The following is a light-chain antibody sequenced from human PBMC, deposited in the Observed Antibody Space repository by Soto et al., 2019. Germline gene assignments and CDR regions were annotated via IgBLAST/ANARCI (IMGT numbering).Light chain of an antibody. CDR1: QSVSSSY. CDR3: QQYGSSPRT. Sequence: SVLTQSPGALSLSPGESATLSCGASQSVSSSYLAWYQQKPGQAPRLLIYGASTRATGIPDRFSGSGSGTDFTLTISRLEPEDFAVYYCQQYGSSPRTFGQGTKVEIK. V-gene: IGKV3-20*01. CDR2: GAS. J-gene: IGKJ1*01.